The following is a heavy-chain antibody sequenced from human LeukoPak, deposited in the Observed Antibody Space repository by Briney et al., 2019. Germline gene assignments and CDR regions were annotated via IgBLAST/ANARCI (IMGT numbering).Heavy chain of an antibody. CDR2: ISSSGSTI. D-gene: IGHD6-6*01. J-gene: IGHJ4*02. CDR1: GFTFSDYY. CDR3: AGKGIAARTLDY. Sequence: PGGSLRLSCAASGFTFSDYYMSWIRQAPGKGLEWVSYISSSGSTIYYVDSVKGRFTISRDNAKNSLYLQMNSLRAEDTAVYYCAGKGIAARTLDYWGQGTLVTVSS. V-gene: IGHV3-11*01.